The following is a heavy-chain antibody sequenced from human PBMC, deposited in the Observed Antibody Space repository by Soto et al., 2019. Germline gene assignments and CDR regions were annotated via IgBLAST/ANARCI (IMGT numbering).Heavy chain of an antibody. J-gene: IGHJ5*02. CDR3: ARVTLKAGNWCDP. CDR1: GYTFTDYF. V-gene: IGHV1-2*02. CDR2: INPNSRGT. Sequence: ASVKVSCKASGYTFTDYFIHCVRQAPGQGFEWMGWINPNSRGTNYAQKFQGRVTMTRDTSNSTAYMELRGLTSDDTAVYYCARVTLKAGNWCDPWGEENMVTVSS.